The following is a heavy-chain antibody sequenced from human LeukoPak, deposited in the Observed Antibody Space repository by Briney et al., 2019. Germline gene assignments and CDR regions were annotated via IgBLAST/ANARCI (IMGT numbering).Heavy chain of an antibody. V-gene: IGHV3-30*03. CDR1: GLTFSSYG. CDR3: ARDQIYTYGTTAPLDY. Sequence: GGSLRLSCAVSGLTFSSYGMHWVRQAPGKGLEWVAVISYDGSNKFYADSVKGRFTISRDNSKNTLCLQMNSLRAEDTAMYYCARDQIYTYGTTAPLDYWGQGTLVTVSS. CDR2: ISYDGSNK. J-gene: IGHJ4*02. D-gene: IGHD5-18*01.